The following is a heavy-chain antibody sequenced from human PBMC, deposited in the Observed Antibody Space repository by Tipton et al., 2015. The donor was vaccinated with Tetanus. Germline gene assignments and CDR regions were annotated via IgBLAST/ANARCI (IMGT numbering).Heavy chain of an antibody. J-gene: IGHJ4*02. CDR3: ARLASYSNHLDA. D-gene: IGHD4-11*01. CDR2: IYYSGNS. Sequence: TLSLTCTVSGGSFRSGDHYWSWIRQPPGKGLEWIGYIYYSGNSGYNPSLKSRVTLSVDTSNNQFSLKLNSVTAADTAVYYCARLASYSNHLDAWGQGALVTVSS. V-gene: IGHV4-30-4*01. CDR1: GGSFRSGDHY.